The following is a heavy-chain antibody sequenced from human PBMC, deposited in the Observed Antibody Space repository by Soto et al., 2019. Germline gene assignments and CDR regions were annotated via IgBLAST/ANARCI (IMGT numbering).Heavy chain of an antibody. J-gene: IGHJ4*02. CDR3: ARDLHGTYYYDS. Sequence: QLQLQESGPGLVKPSQTLSLTCDISGDSVSSTSSIWNWIRQSPSRGLEWLARTYYRSKWHTDYAVSVRGRITINPDTPKNQFFLQLSSVTPDDTAVYFCARDLHGTYYYDSWGQGTLVTVSS. CDR1: GDSVSSTSSI. CDR2: TYYRSKWHT. V-gene: IGHV6-1*01. D-gene: IGHD1-1*01.